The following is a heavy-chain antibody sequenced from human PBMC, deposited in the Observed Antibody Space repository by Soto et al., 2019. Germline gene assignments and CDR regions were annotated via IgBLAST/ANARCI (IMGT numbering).Heavy chain of an antibody. Sequence: ASVKVSCKASGYTFTSYAMHWVRQAPGQRLEWMGWINAGNGNTKYSQKFQGRVTITRDTSASTAYMELSSLRSEDTAVYYCARGLFKAAAVLVGVSGVYYGMDVWGQGTTVTVSS. CDR3: ARGLFKAAAVLVGVSGVYYGMDV. V-gene: IGHV1-3*01. CDR1: GYTFTSYA. J-gene: IGHJ6*02. CDR2: INAGNGNT. D-gene: IGHD6-13*01.